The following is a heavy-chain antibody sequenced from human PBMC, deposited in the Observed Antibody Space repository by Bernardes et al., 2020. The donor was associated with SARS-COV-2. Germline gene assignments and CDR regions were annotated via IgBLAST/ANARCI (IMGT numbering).Heavy chain of an antibody. CDR2: IYYSGST. Sequence: SETLSLTCTVSGGSISSYYWSWIRQPPGKGLEWIGYIYYSGSTNYNPSLKSRVTISVDTSKNQFSLKLSSVTAADTAVYYCARSRPGSGSNWFDPWGQGTLVTGSS. CDR1: GGSISSYY. CDR3: ARSRPGSGSNWFDP. J-gene: IGHJ5*02. D-gene: IGHD3-22*01. V-gene: IGHV4-59*01.